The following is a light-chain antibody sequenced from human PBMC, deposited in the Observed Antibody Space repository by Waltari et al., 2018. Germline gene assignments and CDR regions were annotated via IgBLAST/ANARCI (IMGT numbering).Light chain of an antibody. CDR1: SSDVGCYNY. Sequence: QSALTQPASVSGSPGQSITFSCPGDSSDVGCYNYVSWYQQQPGKAPRLMIYDVSIRPSGVSNRFSGSKSGNTASLTISGLQAEDEADYYCSSYSRTSTLVVFGGGTKLAVL. V-gene: IGLV2-14*03. CDR2: DVS. CDR3: SSYSRTSTLVV. J-gene: IGLJ2*01.